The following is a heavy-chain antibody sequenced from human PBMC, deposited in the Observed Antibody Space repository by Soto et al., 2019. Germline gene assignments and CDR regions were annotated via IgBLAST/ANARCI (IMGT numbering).Heavy chain of an antibody. D-gene: IGHD3-9*01. V-gene: IGHV3-15*07. CDR1: GFTFSIAW. Sequence: GGSLRLSCAASGFTFSIAWMNWVCQAPGKGLEWVGRIKSKTDGGTTDYAAPVKGRFTISRDDSKNTLYLQMNSLKTEDTAVYYCTTVRDFDWLLIDYWGQGTLVTVSS. CDR3: TTVRDFDWLLIDY. J-gene: IGHJ4*02. CDR2: IKSKTDGGTT.